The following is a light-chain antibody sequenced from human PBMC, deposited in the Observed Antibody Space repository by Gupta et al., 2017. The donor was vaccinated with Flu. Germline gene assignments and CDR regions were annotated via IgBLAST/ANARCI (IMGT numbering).Light chain of an antibody. CDR3: QQHHSAPLT. CDR1: QSVLSSSKNY. J-gene: IGKJ4*01. CDR2: WAS. V-gene: IGKV4-1*01. Sequence: AGSLGERANISCKSSQSVLSSSKNYLAWHQQKPGQPPKLLIYWASIRAFGVPDRFSGSGSGADFTLTISSLQADDVAVYYCQQHHSAPLTFGGGTKVEIK.